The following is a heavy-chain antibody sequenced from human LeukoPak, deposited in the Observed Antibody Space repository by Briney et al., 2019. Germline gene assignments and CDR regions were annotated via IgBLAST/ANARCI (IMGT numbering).Heavy chain of an antibody. D-gene: IGHD3-10*01. J-gene: IGHJ4*02. CDR3: ARDSGGFGELLEGYFDY. CDR1: GFTFSSYW. CDR2: INTGGSTT. Sequence: GGSLRLSCAASGFTFSSYWMHWVRQAPGKGLVWVSRINTGGSTTDYADSVKGRFTISRDNAKNTLYLQMNSLRAEDTAVYYCARDSGGFGELLEGYFDYWGQGTLVTVSS. V-gene: IGHV3-74*01.